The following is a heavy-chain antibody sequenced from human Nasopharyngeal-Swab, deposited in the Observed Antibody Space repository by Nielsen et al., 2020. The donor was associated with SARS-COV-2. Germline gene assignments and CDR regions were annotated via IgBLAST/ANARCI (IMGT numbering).Heavy chain of an antibody. J-gene: IGHJ6*02. D-gene: IGHD5-24*01. CDR2: INHNERT. CDR3: ARAGRVGDAYTGLDV. V-gene: IGHV4-34*01. CDR1: GGSFTGLY. Sequence: SETLSLTCSVSGGSFTGLYWNWIRQPPGKGLEWIGEINHNERTKYNTSLKSRVTMSVDPSPNQASLKHNSLTATATAVYYCARAGRVGDAYTGLDVWGQGTTVTVSS.